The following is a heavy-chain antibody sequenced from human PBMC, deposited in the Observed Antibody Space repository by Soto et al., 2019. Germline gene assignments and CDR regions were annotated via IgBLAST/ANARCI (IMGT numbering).Heavy chain of an antibody. CDR2: ISYDGSNK. CDR1: GFTFSSYG. Sequence: QVQLVESGGGVVQPGRSLRLSCAASGFTFSSYGMHWVRQAPGKGLEWVAVISYDGSNKYYADSVKGRFTISRDNSKNTLYLQMNSLRAEDTXXXXXXXXXXXXXXXGYWXQGTLVTVSS. V-gene: IGHV3-30*03. J-gene: IGHJ4*02. CDR3: XXXXXXXXXXGY.